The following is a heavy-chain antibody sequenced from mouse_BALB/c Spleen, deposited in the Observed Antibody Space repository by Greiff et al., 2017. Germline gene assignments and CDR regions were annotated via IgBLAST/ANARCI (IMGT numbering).Heavy chain of an antibody. J-gene: IGHJ4*01. CDR2: IWAGGST. D-gene: IGHD2-14*01. CDR1: GFSLTSYG. CDR3: TSYRYGAMDY. Sequence: VQLVESGPGLVAPSQCLSITCTASGFSLTSYGVHWVRQPPGKGLEWLGVIWAGGSTNYNSALMTRLSTSKDNSNSQVFLRMHSLQTDDTAMYCSTSYRYGAMDYWGQGTSVTVSS. V-gene: IGHV2-9*02.